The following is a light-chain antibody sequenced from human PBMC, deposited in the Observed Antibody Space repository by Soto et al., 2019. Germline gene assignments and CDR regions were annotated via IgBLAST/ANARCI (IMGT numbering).Light chain of an antibody. Sequence: QSVLTQPPSASGSPGQSVTISCTGTSSDVGGYNYVSWYQQHPGKAPKLMIYEVSKRPSGVPDRFSGSKSGNTASLTVSGLHAEDEADYYCSSYAGRNNLVFGGGTKVTVL. CDR2: EVS. CDR1: SSDVGGYNY. CDR3: SSYAGRNNLV. V-gene: IGLV2-8*01. J-gene: IGLJ2*01.